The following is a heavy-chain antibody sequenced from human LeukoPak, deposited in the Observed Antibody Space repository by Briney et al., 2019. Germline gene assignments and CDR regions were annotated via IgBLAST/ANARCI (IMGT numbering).Heavy chain of an antibody. D-gene: IGHD1-20*01. V-gene: IGHV4-34*01. J-gene: IGHJ4*02. Sequence: PSETLSLTCAVYGGSFSGYYWSWIRQPPGKGLEWIGEINHSGSTNYNPSLKSRVTISVDTSKNQFSLKLSPVTAADTAVYYCARVVTGRGFDYWGQGTLVTVSS. CDR2: INHSGST. CDR1: GGSFSGYY. CDR3: ARVVTGRGFDY.